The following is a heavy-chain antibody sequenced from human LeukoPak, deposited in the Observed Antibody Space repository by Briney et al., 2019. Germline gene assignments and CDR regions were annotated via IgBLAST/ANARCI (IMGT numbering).Heavy chain of an antibody. CDR1: GFTFNSSA. J-gene: IGHJ4*02. CDR3: ARENRYCTGGNCYEMFDS. D-gene: IGHD2-15*01. Sequence: GGSLRLSCAASGFTFNSSAMSWVRQAPGKGLEWVSDISGSADVTHYADSVKGRFTTSRDNSKNTLYLQMSSLRAEDTAVYYCARENRYCTGGNCYEMFDSWGQGTLVSVFS. V-gene: IGHV3-23*01. CDR2: ISGSADVT.